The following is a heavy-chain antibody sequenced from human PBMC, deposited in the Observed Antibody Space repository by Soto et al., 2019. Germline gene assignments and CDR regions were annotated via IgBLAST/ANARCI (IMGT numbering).Heavy chain of an antibody. Sequence: QVQLQQWGAGLLKPSETLSLTCAVYGGSFSGYYWSWIRQPPGKGLEWIGEINHSGSTNYNPSLKRRVTISVDTSKNQFSLKLSSVTAADTAVYYCARVPLGRHYYYYMDVWGKGTTVTVSS. CDR3: ARVPLGRHYYYYMDV. V-gene: IGHV4-34*01. CDR1: GGSFSGYY. J-gene: IGHJ6*03. CDR2: INHSGST.